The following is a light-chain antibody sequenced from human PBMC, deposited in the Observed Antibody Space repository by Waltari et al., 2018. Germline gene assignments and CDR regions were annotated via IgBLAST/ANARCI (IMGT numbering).Light chain of an antibody. V-gene: IGKV3-20*01. J-gene: IGKJ2*01. CDR1: QTVNSNL. Sequence: VLPPSPGTMYLSPGRTASLACTASQTVNSNLLAWYQQKPGQAPRLLIYGGASRAAGTPDRFSGSMSGTEFSLTITGLEPEDFALYYCQQYGSSVYTFGQGTLLQIK. CDR3: QQYGSSVYT. CDR2: GGA.